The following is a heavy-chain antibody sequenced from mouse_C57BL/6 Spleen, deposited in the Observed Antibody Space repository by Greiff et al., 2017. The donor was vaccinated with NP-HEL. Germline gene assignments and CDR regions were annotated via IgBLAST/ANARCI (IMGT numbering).Heavy chain of an antibody. D-gene: IGHD2-5*01. CDR3: ARPAYYSTYYFDY. J-gene: IGHJ2*01. CDR1: GFTFSDYG. CDR2: ISSGSSTI. Sequence: VQLKESGGGLVKPGGSLKLSCAASGFTFSDYGMHWVRQAPEKGLEWVAYISSGSSTIYYADTVKGRFTISRDNAKNTLFLQMTSLRSEDTAMYYCARPAYYSTYYFDYWGQGTTLTVSS. V-gene: IGHV5-17*01.